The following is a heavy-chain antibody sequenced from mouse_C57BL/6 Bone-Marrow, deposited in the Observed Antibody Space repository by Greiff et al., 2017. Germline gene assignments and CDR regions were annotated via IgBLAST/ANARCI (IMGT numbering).Heavy chain of an antibody. D-gene: IGHD2-4*01. V-gene: IGHV1-69*01. CDR2: IDPSDSYT. Sequence: VKLQQPGAELVMPGASVKLSCKASGYTFTSYWMHWVKQRPGQGLEWIGEIDPSDSYTNYNQKFKGKSTLTVDKSSSTAYMQLSSLTSEDSAVYYCARDDDYDEGWYFDVWGTGTTVTVSS. CDR1: GYTFTSYW. J-gene: IGHJ1*03. CDR3: ARDDDYDEGWYFDV.